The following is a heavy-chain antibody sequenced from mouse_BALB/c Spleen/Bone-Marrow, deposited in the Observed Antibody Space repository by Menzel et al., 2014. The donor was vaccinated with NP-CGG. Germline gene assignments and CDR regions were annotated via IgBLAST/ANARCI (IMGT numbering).Heavy chain of an antibody. D-gene: IGHD3-1*01. CDR3: ARHGSGYD. CDR1: GFAFSSYD. Sequence: EVMLVESGGGLVKPGGSLKLSCAASGFAFSSYDMSWVRQTPEKRLEWVAYISSGGGNTCYPDTVKGRFTISRDNAKNTLYLQMSSLKSEDTAMYYCARHGSGYDWGQGTTLTVSS. V-gene: IGHV5-12-1*01. J-gene: IGHJ2*01. CDR2: ISSGGGNT.